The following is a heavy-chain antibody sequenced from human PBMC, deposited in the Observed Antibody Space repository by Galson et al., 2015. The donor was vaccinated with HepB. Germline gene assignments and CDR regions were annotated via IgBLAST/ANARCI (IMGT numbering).Heavy chain of an antibody. V-gene: IGHV3-30-3*01. Sequence: SLRLSCAASGIAFSRSDMHWVRQAPGRGLEWVAIISYDGGKKYYAKSVQGRFTISRDNSKSTLFLLMNNMRSEDTARYYCTRAVREPDSGYFDSWGQGALVTVSS. D-gene: IGHD1-14*01. CDR3: TRAVREPDSGYFDS. J-gene: IGHJ4*02. CDR2: ISYDGGKK. CDR1: GIAFSRSD.